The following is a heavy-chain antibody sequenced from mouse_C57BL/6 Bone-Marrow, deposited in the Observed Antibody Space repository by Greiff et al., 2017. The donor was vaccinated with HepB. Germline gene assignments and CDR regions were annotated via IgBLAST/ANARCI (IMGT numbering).Heavy chain of an antibody. Sequence: EVQLVESGGGLVQPGESLKLSCESNEYEFPSHDMSWVRKTPEKRLELVAAINSDGGSTYYPDTMERRFILSRDNTKKPLYLQMSSLRSEDTALYYCAIHRYGTVGFAYWGQGTLVTVSA. D-gene: IGHD2-10*02. V-gene: IGHV5-2*01. CDR1: EYEFPSHD. CDR2: INSDGGST. CDR3: AIHRYGTVGFAY. J-gene: IGHJ3*01.